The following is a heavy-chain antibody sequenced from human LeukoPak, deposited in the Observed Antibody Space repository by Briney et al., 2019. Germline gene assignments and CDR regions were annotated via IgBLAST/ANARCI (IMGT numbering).Heavy chain of an antibody. Sequence: GGSLRLSCAASGITFSSYGMHWVRQAPGKGLEWVAFIRYDGSNKYYADSVKGRFTISRDNSKNTLYLQMNSLRAEDTAVYYCAKDRVLTYYYDSSGYDFDYWGQGTLVTVSS. CDR1: GITFSSYG. CDR2: IRYDGSNK. J-gene: IGHJ4*02. CDR3: AKDRVLTYYYDSSGYDFDY. D-gene: IGHD3-22*01. V-gene: IGHV3-30*02.